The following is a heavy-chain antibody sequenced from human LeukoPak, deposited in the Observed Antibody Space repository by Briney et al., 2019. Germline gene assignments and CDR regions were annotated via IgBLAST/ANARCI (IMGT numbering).Heavy chain of an antibody. Sequence: PSETLSLTCTVSGGSISSSSYSWGWIRQPPGKGLEWIGSIYYSGSTYYNPSLKSRVTISIDTSKNQFSLKLSSVTAADTAMYYCARSLVVGQLWLFGVMGYWGQGALVTVSS. CDR3: ARSLVVGQLWLFGVMGY. CDR1: GGSISSSSYS. V-gene: IGHV4-39*07. J-gene: IGHJ4*02. D-gene: IGHD5-18*01. CDR2: IYYSGST.